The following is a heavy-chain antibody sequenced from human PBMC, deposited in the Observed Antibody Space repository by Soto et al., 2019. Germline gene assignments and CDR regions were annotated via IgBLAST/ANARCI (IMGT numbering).Heavy chain of an antibody. CDR2: ISSSSSYI. Sequence: PXVSLRLSCAASGFTFSSYSMNWVRQAPGKGLEWVSSISSSSSYIYYADSVKGRFTISRDNAKNSLYLQMNSLRAEDTAVYYCARDTTGPPVRYGMDVWGQGTTVTVSS. CDR3: ARDTTGPPVRYGMDV. V-gene: IGHV3-21*01. D-gene: IGHD1-1*01. J-gene: IGHJ6*02. CDR1: GFTFSSYS.